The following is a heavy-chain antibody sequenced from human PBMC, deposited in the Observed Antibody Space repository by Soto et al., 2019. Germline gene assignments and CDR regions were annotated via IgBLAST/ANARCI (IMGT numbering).Heavy chain of an antibody. D-gene: IGHD2-2*02. Sequence: GESLNISCAPSGFPFSSYWMSWVRQAPGKGLEWVANIKQDGSEKYYVDSVKGRFTISRDNAKNSLYLQMNSLRAEDTAVYYRAREFNTAYYYYYMDAWGKGTTVTVSS. CDR2: IKQDGSEK. J-gene: IGHJ6*03. CDR3: AREFNTAYYYYYMDA. V-gene: IGHV3-7*01. CDR1: GFPFSSYW.